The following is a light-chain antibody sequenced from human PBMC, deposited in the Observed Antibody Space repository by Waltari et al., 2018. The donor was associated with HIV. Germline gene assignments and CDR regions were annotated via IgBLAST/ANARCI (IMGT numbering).Light chain of an antibody. CDR3: QQYYSPPYS. J-gene: IGKJ2*03. CDR2: WAS. CDR1: QSVLYSSNNKNY. V-gene: IGKV4-1*01. Sequence: DIVMTQSPDSLAVSLGERATINCKSSQSVLYSSNNKNYFAWDQQKPGQPPKLLIYWASIREAGVPVSSSGCWSATAFTLTICSLQAADVAVYSCQQYYSPPYSFGQGTKLEIK.